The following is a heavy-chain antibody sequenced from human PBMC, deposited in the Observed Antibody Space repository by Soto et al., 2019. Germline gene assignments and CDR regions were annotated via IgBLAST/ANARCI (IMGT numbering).Heavy chain of an antibody. CDR2: ISAYNGNT. CDR1: GFTFTSHC. V-gene: IGHV1-18*01. CDR3: ARDVPISVVVVPAAILPFDY. D-gene: IGHD2-2*01. Sequence: GAPVKVSFKASGFTFTSHCISWVRQAPGQRLEWMGWISAYNGNTNYAQKLQGRVTMTTDTSTSTAYMELRSLRSDDTAVYYCARDVPISVVVVPAAILPFDYWGQGTLVTVSS. J-gene: IGHJ4*02.